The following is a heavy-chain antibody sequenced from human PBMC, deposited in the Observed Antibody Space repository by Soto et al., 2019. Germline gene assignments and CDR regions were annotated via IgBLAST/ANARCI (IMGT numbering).Heavy chain of an antibody. D-gene: IGHD3-22*01. V-gene: IGHV4-39*01. Sequence: SETLSLTCTVSGGSISSSSYYWGWIRQPPGKGLEWIGSIYYSGSTYYNPSLKSRVTISVDTSKNQFSLKLSSVTAADTAVYYCARSTHDSSGYYLNWFDPWGQGTLVTVS. J-gene: IGHJ5*02. CDR1: GGSISSSSYY. CDR3: ARSTHDSSGYYLNWFDP. CDR2: IYYSGST.